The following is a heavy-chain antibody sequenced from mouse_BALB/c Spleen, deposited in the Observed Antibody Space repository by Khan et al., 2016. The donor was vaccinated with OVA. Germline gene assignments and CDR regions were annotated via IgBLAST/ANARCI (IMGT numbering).Heavy chain of an antibody. Sequence: EVELVESGGGLVKPGGSLKLSCAASGFTFSDYYMYWVRQTPEKRLEWVATISDGGSYTYFPDSVEGRFTISRDNAKNNLYLQLISLKSEDTAMYYCTRGGYGAFGYGGQGTLSLSLQ. V-gene: IGHV5-4*02. CDR1: GFTFSDYY. J-gene: IGHJ3*01. CDR3: TRGGYGAFGY. CDR2: ISDGGSYT. D-gene: IGHD2-14*01.